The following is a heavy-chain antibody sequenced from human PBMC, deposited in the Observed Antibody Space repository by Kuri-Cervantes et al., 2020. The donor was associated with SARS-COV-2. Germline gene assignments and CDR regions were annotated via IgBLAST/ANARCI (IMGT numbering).Heavy chain of an antibody. CDR1: GGSISSYY. Sequence: SETLSLTCTVSGGSISSYYWSWIRQPPGKGLEWIGYIYYSGSTNYNPSLKSRVTISVDTSKNQFSLKLSSVTAADTAVYYCARGPSSGWYYYYGMDVWGQGTTVTVSS. V-gene: IGHV4-59*01. CDR2: IYYSGST. D-gene: IGHD6-19*01. CDR3: ARGPSSGWYYYYGMDV. J-gene: IGHJ6*02.